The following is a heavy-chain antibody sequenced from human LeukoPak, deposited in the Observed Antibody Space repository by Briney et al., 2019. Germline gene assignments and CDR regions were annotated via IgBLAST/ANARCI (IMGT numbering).Heavy chain of an antibody. Sequence: ETLSLTCTVSGGSISTYYWSWIRQPPGKGLQWIGYIYYRGSTNYNPSLTSRVTISVDTSKNQFSLQLSSVTAADTAVYYCARGGYTTGGYWYLDCWGRGTLVTVS. CDR1: GGSISTYY. CDR3: ARGGYTTGGYWYLDC. V-gene: IGHV4-59*01. J-gene: IGHJ2*01. D-gene: IGHD4-17*01. CDR2: IYYRGST.